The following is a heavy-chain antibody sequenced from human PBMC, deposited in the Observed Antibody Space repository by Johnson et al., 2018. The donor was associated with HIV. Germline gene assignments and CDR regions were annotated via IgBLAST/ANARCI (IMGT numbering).Heavy chain of an antibody. CDR2: IGTAGDT. CDR3: ARASNYEYDAFDI. D-gene: IGHD1-7*01. CDR1: GFTFDDYA. J-gene: IGHJ3*02. V-gene: IGHV3-13*01. Sequence: VQLVESGGGLVQPGRSLRLSCAASGFTFDDYAMHWVRQAPGKGLEWVSAIGTAGDTYYPGPVKGRFTISRENAKNSLYLQMNSLRAGDTAVYYCARASNYEYDAFDIWGQGTMVTVSS.